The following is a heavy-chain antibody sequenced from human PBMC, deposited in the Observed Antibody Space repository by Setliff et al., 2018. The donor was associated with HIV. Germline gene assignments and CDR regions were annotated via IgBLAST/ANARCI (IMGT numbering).Heavy chain of an antibody. D-gene: IGHD3-10*01. CDR1: GYTFNNYA. V-gene: IGHV7-4-1*02. CDR3: ARGGDRMQIWSRFPFDI. J-gene: IGHJ3*02. Sequence: ASVKVSCKASGYTFNNYALYWVRQAPGQGFEWVGWINTNTGSPTYAQGFTRRFVFSLDPSVRTAYLQITGLKAEDTAVCYCARGGDRMQIWSRFPFDIWGQGTMVTVSS. CDR2: INTNTGSP.